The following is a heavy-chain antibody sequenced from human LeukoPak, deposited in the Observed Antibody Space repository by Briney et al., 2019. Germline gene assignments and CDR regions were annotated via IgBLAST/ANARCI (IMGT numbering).Heavy chain of an antibody. CDR1: GGTFSSYA. V-gene: IGHV1-69*01. CDR2: IIPIFGTA. Sequence: SVKVSCKASGGTFSSYAISWVRQAPGQGLEWMGGIIPIFGTANYAQKFQGRVTITADESTSTAYMELSSLRSEDTAVYYCAKVRYQVVVIAYDAFDIWGQGTMVTVSS. CDR3: AKVRYQVVVIAYDAFDI. J-gene: IGHJ3*02. D-gene: IGHD2-21*01.